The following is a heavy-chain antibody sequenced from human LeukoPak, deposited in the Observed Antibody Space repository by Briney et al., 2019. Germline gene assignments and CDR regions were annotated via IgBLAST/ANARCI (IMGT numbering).Heavy chain of an antibody. J-gene: IGHJ4*02. D-gene: IGHD2-21*02. V-gene: IGHV4-39*01. CDR2: IYYSGST. Sequence: PSETLSLTCTVSSDSIYSSSYYWGWLRQPPGKGLEWIGSIYYSGSTYYNSSLKSRVTISVDTSKNQFSLKLSSLTAADTAVYYCARAAYCGGDCYLFDYWGQGTLVTVFS. CDR3: ARAAYCGGDCYLFDY. CDR1: SDSIYSSSYY.